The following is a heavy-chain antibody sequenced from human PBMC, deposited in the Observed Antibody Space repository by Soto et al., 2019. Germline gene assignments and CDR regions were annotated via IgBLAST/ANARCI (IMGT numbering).Heavy chain of an antibody. CDR3: VQTTGWPGFDF. V-gene: IGHV3-53*01. J-gene: IGHJ4*02. Sequence: EVQLVESGGGSLKPGGSLRLSCAASGFAVSSKYMTWVRQAPGKGLEWVSVIYGGGTTYYADSVKGRFTISRDTSKNTLNLQMNSLRAEDTAVYYCVQTTGWPGFDFWGQGTLVTVSS. CDR2: IYGGGTT. CDR1: GFAVSSKY. D-gene: IGHD6-19*01.